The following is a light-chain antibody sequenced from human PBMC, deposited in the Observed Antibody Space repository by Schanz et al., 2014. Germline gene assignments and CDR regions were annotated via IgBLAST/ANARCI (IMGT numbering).Light chain of an antibody. V-gene: IGLV4-60*02. CDR1: SGHSGYV. Sequence: QPVLTQSSSASASLGSSVKLTCTLSSGHSGYVVAWHQQHPGKAPRFLLRLEHTGNYNKGSGLPDRFSGSSSGADRYLTISNLQFEDEAEYYCETWDTNTQVFGGGTKLTVL. J-gene: IGLJ3*02. CDR3: ETWDTNTQV. CDR2: LEHTGNY.